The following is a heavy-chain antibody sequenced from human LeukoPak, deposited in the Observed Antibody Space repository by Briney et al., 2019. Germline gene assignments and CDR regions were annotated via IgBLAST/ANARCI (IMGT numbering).Heavy chain of an antibody. V-gene: IGHV4-39*02. Sequence: SETLSLTCTVSGGSISSSSYYWGWIRQPPGKGLEWIGSIFYSGSTYYNPSLKSRVTISVDTSKNQFSLKLSSVTAADTAVYYCAKDGGVRGPDYYYYMDVWGKGTTVTISS. J-gene: IGHJ6*03. CDR1: GGSISSSSYY. CDR3: AKDGGVRGPDYYYYMDV. CDR2: IFYSGST. D-gene: IGHD3-10*01.